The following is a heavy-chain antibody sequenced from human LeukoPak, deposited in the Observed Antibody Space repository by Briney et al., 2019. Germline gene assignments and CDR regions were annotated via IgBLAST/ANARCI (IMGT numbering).Heavy chain of an antibody. CDR3: ARGQGSGWYYYYYYGMDV. CDR2: MNPNSGNT. Sequence: ASVKVSCKASGYTFTSYGINWVRQATGQGLEWMGWMNPNSGNTGYAQKFQGRVTMTRNTSISTAYMELSSLRSEDTAVYYCARGQGSGWYYYYYYGMDVWGQGTTVTVSS. CDR1: GYTFTSYG. D-gene: IGHD6-19*01. V-gene: IGHV1-8*01. J-gene: IGHJ6*02.